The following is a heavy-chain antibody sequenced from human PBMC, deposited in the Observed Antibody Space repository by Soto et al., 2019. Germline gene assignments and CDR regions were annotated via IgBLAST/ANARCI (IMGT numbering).Heavy chain of an antibody. CDR1: GYTFTSYD. Sequence: ASVKVSCKSSGYTFTSYDINCVRQATGQGLEWMGWMNPNSGNTGYAQKFQGRVTMTRNTSISTAYMELSSLRSEDTAVYYCARWIAAAGTRHFDYWGQGTLVTVSS. V-gene: IGHV1-8*01. J-gene: IGHJ4*02. CDR2: MNPNSGNT. CDR3: ARWIAAAGTRHFDY. D-gene: IGHD6-13*01.